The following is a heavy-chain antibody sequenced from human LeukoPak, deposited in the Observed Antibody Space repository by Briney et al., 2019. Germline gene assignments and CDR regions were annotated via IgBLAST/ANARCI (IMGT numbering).Heavy chain of an antibody. CDR3: ARDRGSSSHDGMDV. CDR2: ISSSSSYI. CDR1: RFAFNSCS. V-gene: IGHV3-21*01. J-gene: IGHJ6*02. D-gene: IGHD6-13*01. Sequence: RPSCAASRFAFNSCSMSWARQDPKKRLEWVSSISSSSSYIYYADSVKGRFTISRDNAKNSLYLQMNSLRAEDTAVYYCARDRGSSSHDGMDVWGQGTTVTVSS.